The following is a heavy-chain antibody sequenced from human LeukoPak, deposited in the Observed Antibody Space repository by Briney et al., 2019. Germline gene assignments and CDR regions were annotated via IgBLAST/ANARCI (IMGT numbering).Heavy chain of an antibody. CDR3: ASSPAYSSSWYAIDN. J-gene: IGHJ4*02. CDR2: IGTAGDT. Sequence: GGSLRLSCAASGFTFSNYDMHWGRQASGKGLEWVSGIGTAGDTYYPASVKGRFTISRENAKNSLYLQMNSLSAGDTAVNYCASSPAYSSSWYAIDNWGQGTLVTVSS. D-gene: IGHD6-13*01. V-gene: IGHV3-13*01. CDR1: GFTFSNYD.